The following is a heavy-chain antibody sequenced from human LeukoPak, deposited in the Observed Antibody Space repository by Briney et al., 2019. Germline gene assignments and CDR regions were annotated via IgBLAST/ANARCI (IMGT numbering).Heavy chain of an antibody. Sequence: KPGGSLRLSWAASGXIFSDYYMSWIRQAPGKGLEWISYISSSSSYTNYVDSVKGRFTISRDNAKNSLYLQMNSLRAEDTAVYYCARAVSVSSYYFDCWGQGTLVTVSS. CDR2: ISSSSSYT. J-gene: IGHJ4*02. CDR3: ARAVSVSSYYFDC. D-gene: IGHD5/OR15-5a*01. CDR1: GXIFSDYY. V-gene: IGHV3-11*05.